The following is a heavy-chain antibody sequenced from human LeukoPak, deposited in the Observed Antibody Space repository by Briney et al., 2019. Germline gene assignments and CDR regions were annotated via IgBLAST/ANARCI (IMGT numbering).Heavy chain of an antibody. CDR2: IIPIFGTA. V-gene: IGHV1-69*13. D-gene: IGHD3-10*01. Sequence: SVKVSCKASGGTFSSYAISWVRQAPGQGLEWMGGIIPIFGTANYAQKFQGRVTITADESTSTAYMELSSLRSEDTAVYYCARPRPYGSGSYLDYWGQGTLVTVSS. CDR1: GGTFSSYA. J-gene: IGHJ4*02. CDR3: ARPRPYGSGSYLDY.